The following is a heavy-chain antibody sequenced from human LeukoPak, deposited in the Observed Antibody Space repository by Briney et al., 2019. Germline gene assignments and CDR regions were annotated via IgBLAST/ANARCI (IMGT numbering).Heavy chain of an antibody. V-gene: IGHV4-59*01. CDR1: GGSISRYY. Sequence: PSETLSLTCTVSGGSISRYYWGWIRQPPGKGLEWIGYIYYTGSTNYNPSLKSRVTISVGTSKNQFSLKVSSVSAADTAVYYCARVVVAAGSNWFHSWGQGTLVTVSS. D-gene: IGHD2-15*01. J-gene: IGHJ5*01. CDR3: ARVVVAAGSNWFHS. CDR2: IYYTGST.